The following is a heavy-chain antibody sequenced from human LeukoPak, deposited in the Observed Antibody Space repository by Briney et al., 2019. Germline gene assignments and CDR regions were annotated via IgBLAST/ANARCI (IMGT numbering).Heavy chain of an antibody. CDR2: IYSGGST. CDR1: GFTVSSNY. J-gene: IGHJ5*02. V-gene: IGHV3-66*04. Sequence: GGSLRLSCAASGFTVSSNYMSWVRQGPGKGLEWVSVIYSGGSTYYADSVKGPFTISRDNSKNTLYLQMNRLRAEDTAVYYCARQDYYDSSGGFDPWGQGTLVTVSS. D-gene: IGHD3-22*01. CDR3: ARQDYYDSSGGFDP.